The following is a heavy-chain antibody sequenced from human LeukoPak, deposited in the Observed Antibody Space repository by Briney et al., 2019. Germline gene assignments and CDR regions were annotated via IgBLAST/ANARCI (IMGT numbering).Heavy chain of an antibody. V-gene: IGHV3-11*04. Sequence: PGGSLRLSCAASGFTFSDYYMTWIRQAPGKGLEWLSYIGGSGSPTHYADSVKGRFTISRDNAENSLFLQMNSLRADDTPVYYCARVGLTAAAGTYDCWGRGTLVAVSS. CDR3: ARVGLTAAAGTYDC. D-gene: IGHD6-13*01. CDR2: IGGSGSPT. CDR1: GFTFSDYY. J-gene: IGHJ4*02.